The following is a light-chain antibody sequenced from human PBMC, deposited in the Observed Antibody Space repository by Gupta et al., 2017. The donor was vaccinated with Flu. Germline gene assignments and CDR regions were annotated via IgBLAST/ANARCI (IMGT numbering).Light chain of an antibody. V-gene: IGKV3-20*01. CDR1: QSVSSSN. Sequence: GTLSLSPGERATLSCRASQSVSSSNLAWYQQKPGQAPRLFIYGASSRATGIPDRFSGSGSGTDFTLTISRLEPEDFAVYYCQQYGCSPRTFGQGTKVEIK. CDR2: GAS. J-gene: IGKJ1*01. CDR3: QQYGCSPRT.